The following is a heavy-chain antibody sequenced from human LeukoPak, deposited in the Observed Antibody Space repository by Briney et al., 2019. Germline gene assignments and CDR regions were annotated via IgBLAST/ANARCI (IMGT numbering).Heavy chain of an antibody. V-gene: IGHV3-30*03. CDR3: ARSLGSGWIHLVEY. CDR1: GFTFNTYA. D-gene: IGHD6-19*01. J-gene: IGHJ4*02. CDR2: VSYDGGAK. Sequence: PGRSLRLSCAASGFTFNTYALHWVRQAPGKELEWVAVVSYDGGAKYYADSVKGRFTISRDNSKNTVDLQMYSLRAEDSAVYYCARSLGSGWIHLVEYWGQGTLVTVS.